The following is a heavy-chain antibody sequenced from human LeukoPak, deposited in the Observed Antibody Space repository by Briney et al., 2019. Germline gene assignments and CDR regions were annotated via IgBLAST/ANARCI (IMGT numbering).Heavy chain of an antibody. J-gene: IGHJ4*02. D-gene: IGHD3-22*01. Sequence: SGGSLRLSCAASGFDFGAYEMNWVRQAPGKGLEWVAYFAGSDTTKYYADSVRGRFTISRDNAKKSLYLPMNSLRAEDTALYYCTTLGYHLDSWGQGTLVTVSP. CDR2: FAGSDTTK. V-gene: IGHV3-48*03. CDR1: GFDFGAYE. CDR3: TTLGYHLDS.